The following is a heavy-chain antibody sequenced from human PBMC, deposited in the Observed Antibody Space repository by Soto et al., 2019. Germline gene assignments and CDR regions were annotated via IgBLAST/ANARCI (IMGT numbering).Heavy chain of an antibody. D-gene: IGHD1-1*01. CDR3: AKDLHWYGMDV. J-gene: IGHJ6*02. V-gene: IGHV3-23*01. CDR2: ISGSGGSI. Sequence: GGSLRLSCVASGFTFSSYFMDWVRQAPGKGLEWVSVISGSGGSIYYADSVKGRFTISRDNSKNTLYLQMNSLRADDTAVYYCAKDLHWYGMDVWGQGTTVTVSS. CDR1: GFTFSSYF.